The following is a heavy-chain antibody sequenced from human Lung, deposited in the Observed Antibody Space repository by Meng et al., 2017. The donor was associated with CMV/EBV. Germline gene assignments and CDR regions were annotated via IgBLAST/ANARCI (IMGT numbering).Heavy chain of an antibody. CDR2: IYWNDDK. J-gene: IGHJ4*02. D-gene: IGHD3-3*01. CDR1: GFSLSTGGVG. Sequence: FCGFSLSTGGVGVGWFRQPPGKALVWFALIYWNDDKRYRPSLRNRLTVTKDTSKNQVVLTMTNMDPVDTVTYYCAHRIFWSGYYDYWGQGILVTVSS. V-gene: IGHV2-5*01. CDR3: AHRIFWSGYYDY.